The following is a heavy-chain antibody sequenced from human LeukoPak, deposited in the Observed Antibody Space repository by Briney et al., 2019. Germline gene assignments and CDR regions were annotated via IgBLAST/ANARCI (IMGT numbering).Heavy chain of an antibody. J-gene: IGHJ4*02. V-gene: IGHV3-30-3*01. CDR3: ARVYDSSGYYGY. D-gene: IGHD3-22*01. CDR2: ISYDGSNK. Sequence: PGGSLRLSCAASGFTLSSYAMHWVRQAPGKGLVGVAVISYDGSNKYYADSVKGRFTISRDNSKNTLYLQMNSLRAEDTAVYYCARVYDSSGYYGYWGQGTLVTVSS. CDR1: GFTLSSYA.